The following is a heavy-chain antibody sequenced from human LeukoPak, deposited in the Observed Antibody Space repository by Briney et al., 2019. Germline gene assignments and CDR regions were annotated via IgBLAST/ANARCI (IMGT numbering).Heavy chain of an antibody. Sequence: GGSLRLSCAASGFTFSDHYMDWVSQAAGKGMEWVANIKADGSEKFYVDSVKGRFTISRDNAKNSLYLQMNSLRAEDTAVYYCARESSVVRGVITDFHYWGQGTLVTVSS. D-gene: IGHD3-10*01. CDR1: GFTFSDHY. J-gene: IGHJ4*02. CDR3: ARESSVVRGVITDFHY. CDR2: IKADGSEK. V-gene: IGHV3-7*01.